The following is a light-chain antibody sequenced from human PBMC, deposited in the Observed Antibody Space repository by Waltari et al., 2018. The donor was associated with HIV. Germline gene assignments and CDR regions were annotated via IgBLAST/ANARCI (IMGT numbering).Light chain of an antibody. CDR2: EVS. J-gene: IGLJ1*01. Sequence: QSALTQPASVSGSPGQSITISSTGTSIDVGGYNYVSWYQQRPGRAPTLMLYEVSNRPSGVSNRFSGSKSGNTASQTISGLQAEDEAYYFCRSYTTSSTLVFGTGTKVTVL. V-gene: IGLV2-14*01. CDR3: RSYTTSSTLV. CDR1: SIDVGGYNY.